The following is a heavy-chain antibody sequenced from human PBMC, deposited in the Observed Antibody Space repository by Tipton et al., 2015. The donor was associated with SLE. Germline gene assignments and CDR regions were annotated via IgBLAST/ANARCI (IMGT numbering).Heavy chain of an antibody. CDR1: GDSIVSYY. CDR3: ARDLPGVTTGQFDY. D-gene: IGHD4-11*01. J-gene: IGHJ4*02. V-gene: IGHV4-4*07. CDR2: IHTSGNI. Sequence: TLSLTCTVSGDSIVSYYWSWIRQPAGKGLEWIGRIHTSGNISYNPSLKSRVTMSLDTSKNQFSLRLSSVTAADTAVYYCARDLPGVTTGQFDYWGQGTLVTVSS.